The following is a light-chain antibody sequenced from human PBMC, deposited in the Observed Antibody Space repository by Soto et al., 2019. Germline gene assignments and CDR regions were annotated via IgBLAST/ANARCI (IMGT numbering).Light chain of an antibody. Sequence: VLMQSPGTRSLSSGQRAPLSCGASQSLSDRYLACHQQKPGQAPRLHIYGASHRATGIPARFSGSGSGTDFTLTISSLEPEDFAVYYSQQHSSWPPTFGQGTKVDIK. CDR3: QQHSSWPPT. J-gene: IGKJ1*01. CDR2: GAS. V-gene: IGKV3-11*01. CDR1: QSLSDRY.